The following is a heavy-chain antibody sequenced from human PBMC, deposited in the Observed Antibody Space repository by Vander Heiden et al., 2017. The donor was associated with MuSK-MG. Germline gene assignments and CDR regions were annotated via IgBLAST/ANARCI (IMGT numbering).Heavy chain of an antibody. CDR3: GRALRYCDWLHGKDV. CDR1: GFTFSSYD. V-gene: IGHV3-13*01. D-gene: IGHD3-9*01. Sequence: EVQLVESGGGLVQPGGSLRLSCEASGFTFSSYDMHWVRQATGKGLEWVSAIGTAGDTYYPGSVKGRFTISRENAKNSLYLQMNRLRAGDTAVYYCGRALRYCDWLHGKDVWVQGTTVTV. J-gene: IGHJ6*01. CDR2: IGTAGDT.